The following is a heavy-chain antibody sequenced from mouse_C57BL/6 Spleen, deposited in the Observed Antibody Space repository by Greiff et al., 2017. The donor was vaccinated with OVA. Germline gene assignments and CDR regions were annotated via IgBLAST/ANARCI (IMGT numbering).Heavy chain of an antibody. D-gene: IGHD2-12*01. Sequence: EVKLMESGGGLVKPGGSLKLSCAASGFTFSDYGMHWVRQAPEQGLEWVAYISSGSSTIYYADTVKGRFTISRDNAKNTLFLQMTSLRSEDTAMYYCARSYTFDYWGQGTTLTVSS. CDR1: GFTFSDYG. V-gene: IGHV5-17*01. CDR3: ARSYTFDY. J-gene: IGHJ2*01. CDR2: ISSGSSTI.